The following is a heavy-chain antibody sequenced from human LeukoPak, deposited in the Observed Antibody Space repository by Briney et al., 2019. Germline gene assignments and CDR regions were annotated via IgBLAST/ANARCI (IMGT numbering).Heavy chain of an antibody. CDR3: AKGAIFGVVIIPYYMDV. V-gene: IGHV3-23*01. CDR1: GFTFSSYA. D-gene: IGHD3-3*01. Sequence: GGSLRLSCAASGFTFSSYAMSWVRQAPGKGLEWVSAISGSGGSTYYADSVKGRFTISRDNSKNTLYLQMNSLRAEDTAVYYCAKGAIFGVVIIPYYMDVWGKGTTVTVSS. CDR2: ISGSGGST. J-gene: IGHJ6*03.